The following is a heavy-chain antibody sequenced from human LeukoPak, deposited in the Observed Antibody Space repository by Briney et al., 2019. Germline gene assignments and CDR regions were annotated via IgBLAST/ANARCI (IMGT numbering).Heavy chain of an antibody. V-gene: IGHV4-59*01. D-gene: IGHD3-22*01. CDR1: GGSISSYY. CDR3: ARAAGTYYYDTSGYYRPGHYFDY. Sequence: PSETLSLTCTVSGGSISSYYWSWIRQPPGKGLEWIGYIYYSGSTNYNPSLKSRVTISVDTSKNQFSLKVSSVTAADTAVYYCARAAGTYYYDTSGYYRPGHYFDYWGQGTLVTVSS. J-gene: IGHJ4*02. CDR2: IYYSGST.